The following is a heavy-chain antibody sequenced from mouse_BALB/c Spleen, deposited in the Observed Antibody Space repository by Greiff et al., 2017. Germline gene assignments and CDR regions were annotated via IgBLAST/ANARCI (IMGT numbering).Heavy chain of an antibody. J-gene: IGHJ3*01. V-gene: IGHV5-4*02. CDR1: GFTFSDYY. CDR3: AREGGVRRVFAY. CDR2: ISDGGSYT. D-gene: IGHD2-14*01. Sequence: EVQRVESGGGLVKPGGSLKLSCAASGFTFSDYYMYWVRQTPEKRLEWVATISDGGSYTYYPDSVKGRFTISRDNAKNNLYLQMSSLKSEDTAMYYCAREGGVRRVFAYWGQGTLVTVSA.